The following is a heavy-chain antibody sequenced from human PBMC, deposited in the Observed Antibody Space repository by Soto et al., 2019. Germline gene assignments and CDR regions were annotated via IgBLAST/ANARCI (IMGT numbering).Heavy chain of an antibody. CDR1: GFTFSDYA. CDR3: AKLLRPGLQFFDF. V-gene: IGHV3-23*01. Sequence: EVQLLESGGGLVQPGGSLRLSCAASGFTFSDYAMSWVRQAPGKGLDWVSAISSSGAHTFYADSVKGRFTISRDNSKNPLSLQVNSLRAEDTAVYYCAKLLRPGLQFFDFWGQGTLVTVSS. J-gene: IGHJ4*02. CDR2: ISSSGAHT. D-gene: IGHD4-4*01.